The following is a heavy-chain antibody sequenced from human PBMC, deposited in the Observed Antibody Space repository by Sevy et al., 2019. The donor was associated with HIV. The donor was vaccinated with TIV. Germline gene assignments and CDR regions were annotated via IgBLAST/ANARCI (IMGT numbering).Heavy chain of an antibody. CDR2: IKQDGSEK. CDR3: ARDIDGYNSYYYYYYMDV. CDR1: GFTFSSYW. D-gene: IGHD5-12*01. J-gene: IGHJ6*03. V-gene: IGHV3-7*01. Sequence: GGSLRLSCAASGFTFSSYWMSWVRQAPGKGLEWVANIKQDGSEKYYVDSVKGRFTISRDNAKNSLYLQMNSLRAEDTAVYYCARDIDGYNSYYYYYYMDVWGKGTTVTVSS.